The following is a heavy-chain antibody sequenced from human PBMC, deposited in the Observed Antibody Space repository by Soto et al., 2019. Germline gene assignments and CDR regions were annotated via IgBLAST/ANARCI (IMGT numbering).Heavy chain of an antibody. CDR3: ARHQFYDFWSGYGDMDV. CDR2: IKHDGSEK. V-gene: IGHV3-7*03. D-gene: IGHD3-3*01. CDR1: GFTFSRNW. Sequence: HPGGSLRLSCAASGFTFSRNWMSWVRQAPGKGLEWVANIKHDGSEKYYVDSLKGRFTISRDNAKNSLYLQMSSLRAEDTAVYYCARHQFYDFWSGYGDMDVWGQGTTVTVSS. J-gene: IGHJ6*02.